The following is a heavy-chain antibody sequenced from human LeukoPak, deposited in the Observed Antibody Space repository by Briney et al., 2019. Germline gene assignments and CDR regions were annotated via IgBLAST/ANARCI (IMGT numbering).Heavy chain of an antibody. J-gene: IGHJ4*02. CDR1: GFTFSSFA. CDR2: ISGSGATT. CDR3: AKDWRFGELSRNFDY. Sequence: GGSLRLSCAASGFTFSSFAIYWVRQAPGKGLEWVSVISGSGATTYYADSVKGRFTISRDNSMDTLYLQMNSLRAEDTAVYYCAKDWRFGELSRNFDYWGQGTLVTVSS. D-gene: IGHD3-10*01. V-gene: IGHV3-23*01.